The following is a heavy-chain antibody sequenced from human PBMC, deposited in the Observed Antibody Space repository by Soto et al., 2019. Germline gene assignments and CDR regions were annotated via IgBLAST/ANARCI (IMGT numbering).Heavy chain of an antibody. V-gene: IGHV1-18*01. CDR1: GYTFTSYG. CDR2: ISAYNGNT. CDR3: ARDSDPYCGSTSCYPNWFDP. J-gene: IGHJ5*02. Sequence: ASVKVSCKASGYTFTSYGISWVRQAPGQGLEWMGWISAYNGNTNYAQKLQGRVTMTTDTSTSTAYMELRSLRSDDTAVYYCARDSDPYCGSTSCYPNWFDPWGQGTLVTVSS. D-gene: IGHD2-2*01.